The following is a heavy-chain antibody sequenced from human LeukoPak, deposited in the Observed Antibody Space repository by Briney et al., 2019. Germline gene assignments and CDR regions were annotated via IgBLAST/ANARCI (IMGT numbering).Heavy chain of an antibody. CDR2: INAGNGNT. CDR1: GYTFTSYA. Sequence: ASVKVSCKASGYTFTSYAMHWERQAPGQRLEWMGWINAGNGNTKYSQKFQGRVTITRDTSASTAYMELSSLRSEDTAVYYCARDSRAHSYSSGWYRDWGQGTLVTVSS. CDR3: ARDSRAHSYSSGWYRD. D-gene: IGHD6-19*01. V-gene: IGHV1-3*01. J-gene: IGHJ4*02.